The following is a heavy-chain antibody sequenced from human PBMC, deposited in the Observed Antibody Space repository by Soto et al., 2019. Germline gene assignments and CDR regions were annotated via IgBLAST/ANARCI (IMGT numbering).Heavy chain of an antibody. CDR2: ISGSGGST. CDR3: ARSSEWSLEWLFGAFDI. Sequence: PGGSLRLSCAASGFTFSSYAMIWVRQAPGKGLEWVSAISGSGGSTYYADSVKGRFTISRDNSKNTLYLQMNSLRAEDTAVYYCARSSEWSLEWLFGAFDIWGQGTMVTVSS. V-gene: IGHV3-23*01. J-gene: IGHJ3*02. D-gene: IGHD3-3*01. CDR1: GFTFSSYA.